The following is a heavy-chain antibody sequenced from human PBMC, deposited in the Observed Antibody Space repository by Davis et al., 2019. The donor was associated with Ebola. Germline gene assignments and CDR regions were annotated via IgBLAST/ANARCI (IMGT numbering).Heavy chain of an antibody. V-gene: IGHV4-61*08. CDR1: GGSISSGGYY. CDR2: IYYSGST. CDR3: ASYDYIWGSYHP. Sequence: MPGGSLRLSCTVSGGSISSGGYYWSWIRQHPGKGLEWIGYIYYSGSTNYNPSLKSRVTISVDTSKNQFSLKLSSVTAADTAVYYCASYDYIWGSYHPWGQGTLVTVSS. D-gene: IGHD3-16*02. J-gene: IGHJ5*02.